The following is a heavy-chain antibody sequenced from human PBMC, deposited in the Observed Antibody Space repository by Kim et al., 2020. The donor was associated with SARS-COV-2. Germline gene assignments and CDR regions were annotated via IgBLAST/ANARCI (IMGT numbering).Heavy chain of an antibody. CDR3: ARLPPGGSSAEFDY. V-gene: IGHV4-59*01. CDR2: IYYSGST. J-gene: IGHJ4*02. Sequence: SETLSLTCTVSGGSISGYYWSWIRQPPGVGLELIGYIYYSGSTEYNPTLKSRVTMSVDTSKNQFSLRLSSVTTAATAVYYCARLPPGGSSAEFDYWGQGTLVTVSS. D-gene: IGHD6-6*01. CDR1: GGSISGYY.